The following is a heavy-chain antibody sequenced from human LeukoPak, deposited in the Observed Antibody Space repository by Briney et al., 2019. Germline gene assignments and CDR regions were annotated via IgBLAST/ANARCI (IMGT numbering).Heavy chain of an antibody. J-gene: IGHJ4*02. CDR1: GGSISGWS. CDR3: ARETRLTGFFGGLGFNY. Sequence: PSETLSLTCTVSGGSISGWSWSWIRQPPGKGLEWIGYIYDNGNTNYNPSLKSRVTTSVDTSKNQFSMKLSSVTAADTATYYCARETRLTGFFGGLGFNYWGQGTLVTVSS. CDR2: IYDNGNT. V-gene: IGHV4-59*01. D-gene: IGHD3-16*01.